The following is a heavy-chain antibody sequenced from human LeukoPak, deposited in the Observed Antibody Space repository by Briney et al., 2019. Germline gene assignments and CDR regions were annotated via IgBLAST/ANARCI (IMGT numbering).Heavy chain of an antibody. CDR3: AKDEFFY. J-gene: IGHJ4*02. Sequence: GGSLRLSCAASGFTFSSYGMHWVRQAPGKGLEWVAVISYDGSNKYYADSVKGRFTISRDNSKNTLYLQMNSLRAEDTAVYYSAKDEFFYWGQGTLVTVSS. D-gene: IGHD3-10*01. CDR2: ISYDGSNK. CDR1: GFTFSSYG. V-gene: IGHV3-30*18.